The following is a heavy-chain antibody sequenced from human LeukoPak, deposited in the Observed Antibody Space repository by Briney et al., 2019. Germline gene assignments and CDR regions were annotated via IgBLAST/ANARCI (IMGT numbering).Heavy chain of an antibody. Sequence: PGGSLRLSCAASGFTFSRYWMSWVRQAPGKGLEWVANIKQDGSEKYYVDSVKGRFTISRDNAKNSLYLQMNSLRAEDTAVYYCARDHRWGFDYWGRGTLVTVSS. V-gene: IGHV3-7*01. D-gene: IGHD7-27*01. CDR3: ARDHRWGFDY. CDR2: IKQDGSEK. CDR1: GFTFSRYW. J-gene: IGHJ4*02.